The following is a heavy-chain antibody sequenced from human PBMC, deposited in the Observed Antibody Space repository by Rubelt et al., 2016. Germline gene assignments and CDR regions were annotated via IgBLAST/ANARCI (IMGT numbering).Heavy chain of an antibody. J-gene: IGHJ4*02. CDR3: ARNGGDS. V-gene: IGHV3-7*01. Sequence: EVQLVESGGGLVQPGGSLRLSCTASGFTFSSYWMSWVRQAPGKGLEWVANIKQDGSEKYYVDSVNGRFTNSRDNAKNSRFLQMNSLRAEDTAVYFCARNGGDSWGQGTLVTVSS. CDR2: IKQDGSEK. CDR1: GFTFSSYW.